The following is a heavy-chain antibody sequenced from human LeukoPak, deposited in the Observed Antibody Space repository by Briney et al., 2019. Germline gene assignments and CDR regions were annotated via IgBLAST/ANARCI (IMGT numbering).Heavy chain of an antibody. D-gene: IGHD4/OR15-4a*01. CDR3: GKAGPLGGCQRTFDY. CDR1: GGSISSYY. Sequence: SETLSLTCTVSGGSISSYYWSWIRQPAGKGLEWIGRIYTSGSPNYNPSLKSRVTMSVDTSKNQFSLKLSSVTAAHTAVYYCGKAGPLGGCQRTFDYWGQGTLVTVSS. CDR2: IYTSGSP. J-gene: IGHJ4*02. V-gene: IGHV4-4*07.